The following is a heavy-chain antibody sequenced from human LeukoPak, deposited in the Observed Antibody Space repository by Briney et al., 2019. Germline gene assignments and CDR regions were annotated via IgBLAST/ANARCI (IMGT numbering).Heavy chain of an antibody. D-gene: IGHD1-1*01. Sequence: PSETLSLTCSVSGGSFRSGNYYWSWIRQPPGKGLEWIGYVDYSGSTSYNPSLRRRVTISLVTSKNQFSLKVMYLTAADTAVYYCARGIRTGYGYWGQGTLVTVSS. CDR1: GGSFRSGNYY. CDR3: ARGIRTGYGY. CDR2: VDYSGST. V-gene: IGHV4-61*01. J-gene: IGHJ4*02.